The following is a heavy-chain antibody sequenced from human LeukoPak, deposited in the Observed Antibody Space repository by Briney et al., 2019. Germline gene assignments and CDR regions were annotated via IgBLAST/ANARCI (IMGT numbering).Heavy chain of an antibody. CDR1: GGSITSYY. Sequence: PSETLSLTCTVSGGSITSYYWSWIRQPPGKGLEWIGYIYYSGSTNYNPSLNSRVTISIDTSKNQFSLKLSSVTAADTAVYYCARIETATTQDYYYYMDVWGKGTTVTVSS. CDR2: IYYSGST. CDR3: ARIETATTQDYYYYMDV. V-gene: IGHV4-59*08. J-gene: IGHJ6*03. D-gene: IGHD5-24*01.